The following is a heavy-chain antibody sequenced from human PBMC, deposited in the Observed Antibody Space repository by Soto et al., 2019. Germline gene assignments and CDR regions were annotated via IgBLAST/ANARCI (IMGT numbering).Heavy chain of an antibody. J-gene: IGHJ4*02. CDR1: GFTVSSNY. CDR3: AKDLGVATTFDY. CDR2: IYSGGST. D-gene: IGHD5-12*01. V-gene: IGHV3-53*01. Sequence: GGSLRLSCAASGFTVSSNYMSWVRQAPGKGLEWVSVIYSGGSTYYADSVKGRFTISRDNSKNTLYLQMNSLRAEDTAVYYCAKDLGVATTFDYWGQGTLVTVSS.